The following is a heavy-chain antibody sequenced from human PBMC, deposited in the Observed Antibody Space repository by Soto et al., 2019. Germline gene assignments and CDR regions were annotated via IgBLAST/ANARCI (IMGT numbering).Heavy chain of an antibody. CDR3: ARENRGEERFDY. Sequence: PSETLSLTCTVSGGSISSYYWSWIRQPPGKGLEWIGYIYYSGSTNYNPSLKSRVTISVDTSKNQFSLKLSSVTAADTAVYYCARENRGEERFDYWGQGTLVTVSS. D-gene: IGHD7-27*01. CDR2: IYYSGST. J-gene: IGHJ4*02. CDR1: GGSISSYY. V-gene: IGHV4-59*01.